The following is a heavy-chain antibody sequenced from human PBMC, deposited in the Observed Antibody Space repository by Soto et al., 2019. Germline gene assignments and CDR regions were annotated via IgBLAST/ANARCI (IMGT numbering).Heavy chain of an antibody. J-gene: IGHJ6*02. D-gene: IGHD3-10*01. CDR2: ISTAGDT. CDR3: ARVEGYYGSGPGYGMDV. V-gene: IGHV3-13*04. CDR1: GFTFSSYD. Sequence: EGQLVESGGGLVQPGGSLRLSCAASGFTFSSYDMHWVRQATGKGLEWVSAISTAGDTYYPGSVKGRFTISRENAKNSLYLQMNSLRAGDTAVYYCARVEGYYGSGPGYGMDVWGQGTTVTVSS.